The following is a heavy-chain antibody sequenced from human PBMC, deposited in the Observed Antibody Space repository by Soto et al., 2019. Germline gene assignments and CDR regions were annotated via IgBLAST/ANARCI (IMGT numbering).Heavy chain of an antibody. D-gene: IGHD3-10*01. CDR3: VRRGCGALHGVVDV. V-gene: IGHV4-59*08. Sequence: QVPLQESGPGLVKPSETLSLSCTVSGGSISSYYWSWIRQPPGKGLEWIGYVHDSWGCHYNPSHKSRAAITLPPSKSQFSLKRTSVTATVTAVYYCVRRGCGALHGVVDVWGQGTTVTVSS. CDR1: GGSISSYY. CDR2: VHDSWGC. J-gene: IGHJ6*02.